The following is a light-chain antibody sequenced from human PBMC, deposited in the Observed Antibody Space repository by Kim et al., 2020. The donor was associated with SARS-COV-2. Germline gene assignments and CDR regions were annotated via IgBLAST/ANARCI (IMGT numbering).Light chain of an antibody. CDR1: QRVTSAY. V-gene: IGKV3-20*01. J-gene: IGKJ2*01. CDR2: GAS. CDR3: QHYSSLPPRLL. Sequence: PGERATLSCRASQRVTSAYLGWYQVRPGQAPRLLVYGASSRASGIPDRFSGSGSGTAFTLAISGVDPEDCAVYFCQHYSSLPPRLLFGQGTK.